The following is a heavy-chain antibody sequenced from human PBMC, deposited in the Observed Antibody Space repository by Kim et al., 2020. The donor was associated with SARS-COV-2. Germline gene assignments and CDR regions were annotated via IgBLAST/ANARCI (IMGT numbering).Heavy chain of an antibody. V-gene: IGHV3-23*01. CDR2: IKNSGGDT. CDR1: GFTFKNLD. J-gene: IGHJ4*02. D-gene: IGHD3-3*01. CDR3: AKEEVGY. Sequence: GGSLSLSCAASGFTFKNLDMSWVRQAPGKGLEWVSSIKNSGGDTYYADPVKGRFIIARDNSKNILFLYMNGLRAEDTGTYYCAKEEVGYWGQGTLVTVSS.